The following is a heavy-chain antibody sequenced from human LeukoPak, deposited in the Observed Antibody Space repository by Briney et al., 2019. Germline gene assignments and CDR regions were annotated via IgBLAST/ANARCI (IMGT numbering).Heavy chain of an antibody. D-gene: IGHD1-26*01. CDR1: GGSISSSSYY. J-gene: IGHJ4*02. CDR2: IYYSGST. Sequence: SETLSLTCTVSGGSISSSSYYWGWIRQPPGKGLEWIGSIYYSGSTYYNPSLKSRVTISVDTSKNQFSLKLSSVTPEDTAVYYCARAFSKRELLLVLDYWGQGTLVTVSS. V-gene: IGHV4-39*07. CDR3: ARAFSKRELLLVLDY.